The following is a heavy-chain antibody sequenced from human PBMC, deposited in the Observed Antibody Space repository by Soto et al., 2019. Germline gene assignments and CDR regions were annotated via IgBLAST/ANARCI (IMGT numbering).Heavy chain of an antibody. CDR1: GFTFSSYW. V-gene: IGHV3-74*01. CDR3: ARVAVTQYHCDY. D-gene: IGHD2-21*02. CDR2: INSDGSTT. J-gene: IGHJ4*02. Sequence: EVQLVESGGGLVQPGGSLRLSCPASGFTFSSYWMHWVRQTPGKGLVWLSRINSDGSTTSYADSVKGRFTISRDNAKNTLFLQMNSLRAEDTAVYYCARVAVTQYHCDYWGQGTLVTVSS.